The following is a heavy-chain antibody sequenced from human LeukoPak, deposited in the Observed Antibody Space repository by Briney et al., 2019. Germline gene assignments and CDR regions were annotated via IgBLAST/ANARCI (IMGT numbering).Heavy chain of an antibody. CDR2: IDANNGDT. J-gene: IGHJ4*02. Sequence: ASVKVSCKASGYTFRGNYIHWLRQAPGQGLEWMGWIDANNGDTKSAQKFQGRITMSRDTSISTAYMDLSGLSPDDAAVYYCARDPSSVTLYFFDYWGQGTLVAVSS. CDR3: ARDPSSVTLYFFDY. V-gene: IGHV1-2*02. D-gene: IGHD4-11*01. CDR1: GYTFRGNY.